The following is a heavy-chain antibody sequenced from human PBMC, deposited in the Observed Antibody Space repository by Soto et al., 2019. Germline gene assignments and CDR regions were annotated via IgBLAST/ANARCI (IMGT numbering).Heavy chain of an antibody. Sequence: QVQLVQSGAEVKKPGASVKVSCKSSGYTFSMSGISWVRQAPGQGLEWMGWISGYNGKTNYEQKFQDRATMTTDTSKNMAYMELRSLRSDDTAVYYCAREGTRPYYYYGMDVWGQGTTVTVSS. D-gene: IGHD1-7*01. CDR2: ISGYNGKT. V-gene: IGHV1-18*01. CDR1: GYTFSMSG. J-gene: IGHJ6*02. CDR3: AREGTRPYYYYGMDV.